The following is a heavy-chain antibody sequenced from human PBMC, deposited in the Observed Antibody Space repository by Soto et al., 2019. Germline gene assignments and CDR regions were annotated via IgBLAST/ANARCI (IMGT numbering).Heavy chain of an antibody. CDR1: GGTFSSYA. Sequence: QVQLVQSGAEVKKPGSSVKVSCKASGGTFSSYAINWVRQAPGQGLEWMGGLIPFFGTSNYAQKFQGRVTITADESTSTAYMELRSLRSEDTAVYYCARVGYSSNYDMAVWGQGTTVTVSS. V-gene: IGHV1-69*01. D-gene: IGHD6-13*01. J-gene: IGHJ6*02. CDR3: ARVGYSSNYDMAV. CDR2: LIPFFGTS.